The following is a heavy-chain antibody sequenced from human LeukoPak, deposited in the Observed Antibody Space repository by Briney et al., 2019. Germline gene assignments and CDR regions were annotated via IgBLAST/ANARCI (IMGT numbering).Heavy chain of an antibody. CDR3: ARSDKGYDILTGSYYYYMDV. V-gene: IGHV4-59*01. CDR1: GGSISSYY. D-gene: IGHD3-9*01. CDR2: IYYSGST. Sequence: KPSETLSLTCTVSGGSISSYYWSWIRQPPGKGLEWIGYIYYSGSTNYNPSLKSRVTISVDTSKNQFSLKLSSVTAADTAVYYCARSDKGYDILTGSYYYYMDVWGKGTTVTVSS. J-gene: IGHJ6*03.